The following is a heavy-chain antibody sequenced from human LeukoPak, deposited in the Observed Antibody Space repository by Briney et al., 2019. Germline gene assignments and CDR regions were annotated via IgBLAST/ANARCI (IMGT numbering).Heavy chain of an antibody. CDR2: FIPILGIA. CDR3: ARIQAVWVPVAIDAYYSYGMDV. Sequence: GSSVKVSCKASGGSFSRNAISWVRQAPGQGLEWMGRFIPILGIATYAQKFQGRVTITADRSTSTAYMELSSLRSEDTAVYYCARIQAVWVPVAIDAYYSYGMDVWGQGTAVTVSS. V-gene: IGHV1-69*04. CDR1: GGSFSRNA. J-gene: IGHJ6*02. D-gene: IGHD2-2*02.